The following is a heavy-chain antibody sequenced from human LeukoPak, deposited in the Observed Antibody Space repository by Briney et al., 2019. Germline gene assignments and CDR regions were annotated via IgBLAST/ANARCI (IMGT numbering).Heavy chain of an antibody. J-gene: IGHJ4*02. CDR2: IRESGGGT. Sequence: GGSLRLSCVVSGITVSNYGMSWVRLAPGKGLEWVSGIRESGGGTNYADSVKGRFTISRDNSMNTVYMQMNSLRAEDTAVYCAKRGIVIRGFLVMGFHKEAYYFDNWGQGILATVSS. CDR3: AKRGIVIRGFLVMGFHKEAYYFDN. V-gene: IGHV3-23*01. CDR1: GITVSNYG. D-gene: IGHD3-10*01.